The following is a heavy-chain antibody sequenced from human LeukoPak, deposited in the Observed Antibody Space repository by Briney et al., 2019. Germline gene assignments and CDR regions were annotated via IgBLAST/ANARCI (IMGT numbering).Heavy chain of an antibody. J-gene: IGHJ4*02. D-gene: IGHD4/OR15-4a*01. Sequence: PGGSLRLSCTASGFTVSSNSMSWVRQAPGKGLEWVSFIYSDNTHYSDSVKGRFTISRDNCKNTLYLQMNSLRAEDTAVYYCARRAGAYSHPYDYWGQGTLVTVSS. CDR3: ARRAGAYSHPYDY. CDR1: GFTVSSNS. CDR2: IYSDNT. V-gene: IGHV3-53*01.